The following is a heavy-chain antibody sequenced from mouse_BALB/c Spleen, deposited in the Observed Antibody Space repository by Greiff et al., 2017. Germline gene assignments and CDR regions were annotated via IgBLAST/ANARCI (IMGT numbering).Heavy chain of an antibody. V-gene: IGHV1-14*01. D-gene: IGHD2-10*01. CDR2: INPYNDGT. Sequence: EVQLQQSGPELVKPGASVKMSCKASGYTFTSYVMHWVKQKPGQGLEWIGYINPYNDGTKYNEKFKGKATLTSDKSSSTAYMELSSLTSEDSAVYYCARSYYGNSFTGAMDYWGQGTSVTVSS. CDR1: GYTFTSYV. J-gene: IGHJ4*01. CDR3: ARSYYGNSFTGAMDY.